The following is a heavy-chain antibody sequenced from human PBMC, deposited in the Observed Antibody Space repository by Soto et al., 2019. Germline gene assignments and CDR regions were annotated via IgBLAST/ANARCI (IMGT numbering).Heavy chain of an antibody. J-gene: IGHJ5*02. CDR3: ARVRSGVGYNWFDP. Sequence: SVCPTCTVSSGSIRIGGYYWSWIRQHPGKGLEWIGNIFYSGSTYYNPSLKSRVTISVDTSKNQFSLKLSSVTAADTAVYYSARVRSGVGYNWFDPWGQGTLVTVSS. CDR2: IFYSGST. D-gene: IGHD3-16*01. V-gene: IGHV4-31*03. CDR1: SGSIRIGGYY.